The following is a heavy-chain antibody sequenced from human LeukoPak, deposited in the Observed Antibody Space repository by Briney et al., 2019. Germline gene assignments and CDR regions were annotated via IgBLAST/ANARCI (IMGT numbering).Heavy chain of an antibody. CDR1: GGSISSSSYY. CDR2: IYYSGST. V-gene: IGHV4-39*07. J-gene: IGHJ2*01. CDR3: ARDPFYDSSGYYPLNWYFDL. Sequence: SETLSLTCTVSGGSISSSSYYWGWIRQPPGKGLEWIGSIYYSGSTYYNPPLKSRVTISVDTSKNQFSLKLSSVTAADTAVYYCARDPFYDSSGYYPLNWYFDLWGRGTLVTVSS. D-gene: IGHD3-22*01.